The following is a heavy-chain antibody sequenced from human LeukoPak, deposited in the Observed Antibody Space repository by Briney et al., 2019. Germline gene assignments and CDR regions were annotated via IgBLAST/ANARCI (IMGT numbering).Heavy chain of an antibody. Sequence: SQTLSLTCTVSGGSISSGDYYWSWIRQPPGKGLEWIGEINHSGSTNYNPSLKSRVTISVDTSKNQFSLKLSSVTAADTAVYYCARGRRVTHFDYWGQGTLVTVSS. V-gene: IGHV4-30-4*08. CDR3: ARGRRVTHFDY. CDR2: INHSGST. CDR1: GGSISSGDYY. D-gene: IGHD2-21*02. J-gene: IGHJ4*02.